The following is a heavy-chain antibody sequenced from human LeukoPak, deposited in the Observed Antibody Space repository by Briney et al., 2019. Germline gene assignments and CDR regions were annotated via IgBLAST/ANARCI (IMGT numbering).Heavy chain of an antibody. J-gene: IGHJ4*02. V-gene: IGHV4-34*01. Sequence: SETLSLTCAVYGGSFSGYYWSWIRQPPGKGLEWIGEINHSGSTNYNPSLKSRVTISVDTSKNQFSLKLSSVTAADTAVYYCARVNWGNYYFDYWGQGTLVTVSS. CDR2: INHSGST. CDR3: ARVNWGNYYFDY. CDR1: GGSFSGYY. D-gene: IGHD3-16*01.